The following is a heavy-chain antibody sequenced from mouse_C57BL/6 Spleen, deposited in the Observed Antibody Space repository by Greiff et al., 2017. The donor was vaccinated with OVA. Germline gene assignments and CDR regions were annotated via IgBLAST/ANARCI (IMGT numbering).Heavy chain of an antibody. CDR1: GYTFTSYW. V-gene: IGHV1-64*01. D-gene: IGHD1-1*01. CDR3: ARGYYGSSPYYYAMDY. Sequence: QVQLQQPGAELVKPGASVKLSCKASGYTFTSYWMHWVKQRPGPGLEWIGMIHPNSGSTNYNEKFKSKATLTVDKSSSTAYMQLSSLTSEDSAVYYCARGYYGSSPYYYAMDYWGQGTSVTVSS. J-gene: IGHJ4*01. CDR2: IHPNSGST.